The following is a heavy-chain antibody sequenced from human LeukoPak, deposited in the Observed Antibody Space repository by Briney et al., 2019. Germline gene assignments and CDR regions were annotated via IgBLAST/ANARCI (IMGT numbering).Heavy chain of an antibody. CDR2: INHSGST. V-gene: IGHV4-34*01. CDR1: GGSFSGYY. D-gene: IGHD2-2*01. J-gene: IGHJ5*02. Sequence: SETLSLTCAVYGGSFSGYYWSWIRQPPGKGLEWIGEINHSGSTNYNPSLKSRVTISVDTSKNQFSLKLSSVTAADTAVYYCARPAARSRNWFDPWGQGTLVTVS. CDR3: ARPAARSRNWFDP.